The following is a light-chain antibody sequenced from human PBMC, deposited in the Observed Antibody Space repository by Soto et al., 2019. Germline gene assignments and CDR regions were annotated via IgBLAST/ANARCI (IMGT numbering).Light chain of an antibody. CDR2: WAS. CDR3: QQHYSHPLT. CDR1: QSVLYSSNNKNY. V-gene: IGKV4-1*01. Sequence: DIVMTQSPDSLAVSLGERATINCKSSQSVLYSSNNKNYLAWYQQKPGQPPKLLIYWASIRESGVPDRFSGSGSGTDFTLTISSLQAEDEAVYYCQQHYSHPLTFGQGTKVEIK. J-gene: IGKJ1*01.